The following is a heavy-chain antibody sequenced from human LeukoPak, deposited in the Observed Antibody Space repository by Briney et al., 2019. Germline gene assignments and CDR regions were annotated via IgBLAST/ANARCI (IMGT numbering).Heavy chain of an antibody. D-gene: IGHD3-22*01. J-gene: IGHJ4*02. CDR3: AKIGYDSSGFDY. CDR2: IYYSGIT. V-gene: IGHV4-59*01. Sequence: SETLSLTCTVSGGSISSYYWTWIRQPPGKGLEWIGYIYYSGITNYNPSLKSRVTISVDTSKNQFSLKLSSVTAADTAVYYCAKIGYDSSGFDYWGQGTLVTVSS. CDR1: GGSISSYY.